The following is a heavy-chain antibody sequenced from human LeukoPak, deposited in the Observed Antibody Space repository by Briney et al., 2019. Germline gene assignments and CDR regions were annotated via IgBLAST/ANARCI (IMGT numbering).Heavy chain of an antibody. CDR1: GYSISSGYY. CDR3: ARVVLAGSGWANWFDP. V-gene: IGHV4-38-2*02. J-gene: IGHJ5*02. D-gene: IGHD6-19*01. Sequence: SETLSLTCTVSGYSISSGYYWGWIRQPPGKGLEWIGSIYYSGSTYYNPSLKSRVTISVDTSKNQFSLKLSSVTAADTAVYYCARVVLAGSGWANWFDPWGQGTLVTVSS. CDR2: IYYSGST.